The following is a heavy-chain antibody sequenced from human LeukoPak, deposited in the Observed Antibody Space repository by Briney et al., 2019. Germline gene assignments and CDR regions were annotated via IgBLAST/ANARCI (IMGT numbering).Heavy chain of an antibody. J-gene: IGHJ4*02. CDR2: IHSGGST. Sequence: GGSLRLSCAASGFTFSSYSMSWVRQAPGKGLEWVSVIHSGGSTYYADSVKGRFTISRDNSKNTLYLQMNSLRAEDTAVYYCARGGAARPLDYWGQGTLVTVSS. CDR1: GFTFSSYS. D-gene: IGHD6-6*01. V-gene: IGHV3-66*02. CDR3: ARGGAARPLDY.